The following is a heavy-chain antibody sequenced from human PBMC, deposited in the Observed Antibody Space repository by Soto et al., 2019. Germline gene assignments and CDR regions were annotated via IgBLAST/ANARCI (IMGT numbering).Heavy chain of an antibody. CDR1: GGSISNGDYY. CDR3: ARSHYVLGAFDI. V-gene: IGHV4-30-4*01. CDR2: IYHNGDT. J-gene: IGHJ3*02. D-gene: IGHD3-10*02. Sequence: SETLSLTCSVSGGSISNGDYYCSWIRQSPGMGLEWIAYIYHNGDTYYHPSLTSRLSLAVDTSKNQFSLRLSSVTAADTAVYFCARSHYVLGAFDIWGQGTTVTVSS.